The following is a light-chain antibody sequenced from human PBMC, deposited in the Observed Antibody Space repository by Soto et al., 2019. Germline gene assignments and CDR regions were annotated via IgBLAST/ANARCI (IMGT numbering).Light chain of an antibody. CDR3: RQDNNYPLT. CDR1: QGIRND. CDR2: AAS. V-gene: IGKV1-6*01. Sequence: AIQMTQSPSSLSASVGDTVTITCRASQGIRNDLGWYQNKPGKAPKVLIYAASILQSGVPSRFSGSGSGTDFTLTISSLQPEDFATYYCRQDNNYPLTFGGGTKVEIK. J-gene: IGKJ4*01.